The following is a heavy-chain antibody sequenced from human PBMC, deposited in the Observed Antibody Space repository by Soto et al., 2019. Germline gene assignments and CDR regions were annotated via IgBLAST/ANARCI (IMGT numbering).Heavy chain of an antibody. CDR1: GFTFDDYG. J-gene: IGHJ4*02. Sequence: EVQLVESVGRVVRPGGSLRLSCAASGFTFDDYGMSWVRQAPGKGLEWVSGINWNGGSTGYADSVNGRFTISRDNAKNSLYLQMNSLRAEDTALYYCARLYSSAWYGPGRYWGQGTLVTVSS. CDR3: ARLYSSAWYGPGRY. D-gene: IGHD6-19*01. CDR2: INWNGGST. V-gene: IGHV3-20*04.